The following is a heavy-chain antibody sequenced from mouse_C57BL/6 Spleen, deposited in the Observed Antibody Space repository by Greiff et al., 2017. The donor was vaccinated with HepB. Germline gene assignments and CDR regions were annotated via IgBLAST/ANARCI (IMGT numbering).Heavy chain of an antibody. CDR3: ARSRNDYAMDY. D-gene: IGHD2-3*01. V-gene: IGHV1-20*01. J-gene: IGHJ4*01. CDR2: INPYNGDT. CDR1: GYSFTGYF. Sequence: EVQGVESGPELVKPGDSVKISCKASGYSFTGYFMNWVMQSHGKSLEWIGRINPYNGDTFYNQKFKGKATLTVDKSSSTAHMELRSLTSEDSAVYYCARSRNDYAMDYWGQGTSVTVSS.